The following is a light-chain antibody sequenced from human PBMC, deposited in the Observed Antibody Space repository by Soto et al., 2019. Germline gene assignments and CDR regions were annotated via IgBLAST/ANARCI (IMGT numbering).Light chain of an antibody. V-gene: IGKV3-11*01. Sequence: EIVLTQSPATLSLSPGERATLSCRASQSVSSYLAWYQQKPGQAPRLLIYDASNRATGIPARFSGSGSGTAFTLTISSLEPEYFAVYYCQRRSNWVSFGGGTKVEIK. J-gene: IGKJ4*01. CDR3: QRRSNWVS. CDR2: DAS. CDR1: QSVSSY.